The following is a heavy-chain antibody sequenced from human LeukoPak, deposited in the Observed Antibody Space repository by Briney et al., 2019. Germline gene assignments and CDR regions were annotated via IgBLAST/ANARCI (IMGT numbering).Heavy chain of an antibody. CDR1: GFSFISHG. D-gene: IGHD6-19*01. V-gene: IGHV3-23*01. CDR3: AGGSGWLFGT. Sequence: GGTLSLSCAASGFSFISHGMSWVRQAPGKGLELVSGIIGGAGGTYYADSVKGRFTISRDNAKNTLYLQMNSLRAEDTAVYYCAGGSGWLFGTWGQGTLVTVSS. CDR2: IIGGAGGT. J-gene: IGHJ5*02.